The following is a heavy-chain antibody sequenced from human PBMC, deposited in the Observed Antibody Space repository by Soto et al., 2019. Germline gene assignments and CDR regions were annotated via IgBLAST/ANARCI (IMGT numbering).Heavy chain of an antibody. CDR2: INPNSGGT. V-gene: IGHV1-2*04. D-gene: IGHD2-15*01. CDR1: GYTFTGYY. Sequence: QVQLVQSGAEVKKPGASVKVSCKASGYTFTGYYMHWVRQAPGQGLEWMGWINPNSGGTNYAQKFQGWVTMTRDTPXXTXHXXLSRRRSDDTAVYYCARDLRRGNCSGGSCYPGMDVWGQGTTVTVSS. CDR3: ARDLRRGNCSGGSCYPGMDV. J-gene: IGHJ6*02.